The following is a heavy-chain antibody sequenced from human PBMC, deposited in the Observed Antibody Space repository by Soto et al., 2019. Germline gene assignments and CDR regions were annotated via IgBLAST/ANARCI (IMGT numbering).Heavy chain of an antibody. J-gene: IGHJ6*02. CDR2: ISGSGGST. CDR3: AKDWGYYYDSSGYSYYYYYGMDV. D-gene: IGHD3-22*01. V-gene: IGHV3-23*01. CDR1: GFTFSSYA. Sequence: EVQLLESGGGLVQPGGSLRLSCAASGFTFSSYAMSWVRQAPGKGLEWVSAISGSGGSTYYADSVKGRFTISRDNSKNTLYLQMSSLRAEDTAVYYCAKDWGYYYDSSGYSYYYYYGMDVWGQGTTVTVSS.